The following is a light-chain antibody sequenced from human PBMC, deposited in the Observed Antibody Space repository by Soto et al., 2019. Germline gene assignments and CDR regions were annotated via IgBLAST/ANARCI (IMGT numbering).Light chain of an antibody. CDR3: QQFNNWPPLT. Sequence: EVVMTQSPATLSVSPGERATLSCRASKFVSTNLAWYQQKPGQAPRLLIYSASTRATGIPARFSGSGSGTEFTLTISSLQSEDSVVYYRQQFNNWPPLTFGGGTKVEIK. CDR2: SAS. V-gene: IGKV3-15*01. J-gene: IGKJ4*02. CDR1: KFVSTN.